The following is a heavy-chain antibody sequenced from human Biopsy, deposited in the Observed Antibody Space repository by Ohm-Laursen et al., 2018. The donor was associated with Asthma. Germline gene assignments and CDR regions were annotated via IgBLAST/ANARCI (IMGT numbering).Heavy chain of an antibody. J-gene: IGHJ1*01. CDR2: IKHDGSEK. CDR3: ARTFHFWSPYHAEHYQL. D-gene: IGHD3-3*02. CDR1: GFTFSSYA. V-gene: IGHV3-7*01. Sequence: SLRLSCAASGFTFSSYAMSRVRQVPGKGLERVANIKHDGSEKNHVDSLKGRFTISGDNAKNSLYLQMNSLRAEDTAVYYCARTFHFWSPYHAEHYQLWGQGTLVTVSS.